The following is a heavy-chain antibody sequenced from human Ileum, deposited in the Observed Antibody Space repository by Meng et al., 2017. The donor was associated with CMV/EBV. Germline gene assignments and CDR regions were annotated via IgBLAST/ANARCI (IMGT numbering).Heavy chain of an antibody. Sequence: EGKLVVSGGGLVQPGGSLRLSCAASGFIVSSNYMSWVRQPPGKGLEWVSVIYSGGITYYADSVKGRFTIPRDNSKNTLFLQMNSLRAEDTAVYYCAREGAGYWGQGTLVTVSS. CDR3: AREGAGY. V-gene: IGHV3-66*01. J-gene: IGHJ4*02. CDR1: GFIVSSNY. CDR2: IYSGGIT. D-gene: IGHD3-16*01.